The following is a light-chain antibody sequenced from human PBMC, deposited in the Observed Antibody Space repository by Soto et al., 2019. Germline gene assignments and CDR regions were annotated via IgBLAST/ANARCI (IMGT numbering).Light chain of an antibody. CDR2: EVS. V-gene: IGLV2-23*02. CDR1: SSNVGSYNL. Sequence: QSALTQSASVSGSPGQSITISCTGTSSNVGSYNLVSWYQQYSGKAPRLMIYEVSKRPSGVSNRFSGSKSANTASLTISGLQAEDEADYYCCSYAGSSTLVFGGGTKLTVL. CDR3: CSYAGSSTLV. J-gene: IGLJ2*01.